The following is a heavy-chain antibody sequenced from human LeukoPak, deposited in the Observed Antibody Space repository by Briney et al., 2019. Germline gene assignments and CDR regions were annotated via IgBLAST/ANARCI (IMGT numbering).Heavy chain of an antibody. J-gene: IGHJ4*02. D-gene: IGHD3-10*01. CDR1: GGSFSGYY. CDR3: ARDRLGLPPDY. V-gene: IGHV4-59*01. Sequence: SETLSLTCAVYGGSFSGYYWSWIRQPPGERLEYIGYIHYSGITSYNPFLKSRVTLSVDTSKNQFSLRLSSVTAADTAVYYCARDRLGLPPDYWGQGTLVTVSS. CDR2: IHYSGIT.